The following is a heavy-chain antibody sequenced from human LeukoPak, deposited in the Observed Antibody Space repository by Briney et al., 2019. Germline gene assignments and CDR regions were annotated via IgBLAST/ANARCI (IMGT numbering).Heavy chain of an antibody. V-gene: IGHV4-39*01. J-gene: IGHJ3*02. CDR1: GVSFSSSSYY. Sequence: SETLSLTCTVSGVSFSSSSYYWVWIRQPPGKGLEWIGSIYYSGSTYYNPSLKSRVTISVDTYKNQFSLKLSSVTAADTAVYYCASQNYYDSSGYYEIWGQGTMVTVSS. D-gene: IGHD3-22*01. CDR2: IYYSGST. CDR3: ASQNYYDSSGYYEI.